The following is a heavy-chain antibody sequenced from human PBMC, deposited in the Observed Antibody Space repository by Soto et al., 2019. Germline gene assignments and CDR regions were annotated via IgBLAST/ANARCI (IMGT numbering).Heavy chain of an antibody. CDR3: ARHHSGYDYYYFDY. V-gene: IGHV4-39*01. J-gene: IGHJ4*02. CDR1: GGSISSGGYY. CDR2: IYYSGST. Sequence: SETLSLTCTVSGGSISSGGYYWSWIRQHPGKGLEWIGCIYYSGSTYYNPSLKSRVTISVDTSKNQFSLKLSSVTAADTAVYYCARHHSGYDYYYFDYWGQGTLVTVS. D-gene: IGHD5-12*01.